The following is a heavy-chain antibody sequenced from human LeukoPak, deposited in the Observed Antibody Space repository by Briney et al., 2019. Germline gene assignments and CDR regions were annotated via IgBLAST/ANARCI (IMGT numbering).Heavy chain of an antibody. CDR1: GFTFDSYA. V-gene: IGHV3-23*01. CDR2: VSRCGGTT. Sequence: GGSLRLSCAASGFTFDSYAMSWVRQAPGKGLGWVSAVSRCGGTTYYADSARGRFTISRDNSNNTVYLQMNSLRVGDTALYYCVKHVGSRWSNNRFDPWGQGTLVTVS. D-gene: IGHD6-13*01. J-gene: IGHJ5*02. CDR3: VKHVGSRWSNNRFDP.